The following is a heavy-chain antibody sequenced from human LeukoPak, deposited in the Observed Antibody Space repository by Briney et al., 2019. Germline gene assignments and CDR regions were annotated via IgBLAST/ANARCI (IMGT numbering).Heavy chain of an antibody. J-gene: IGHJ4*02. D-gene: IGHD3-10*01. CDR2: ISGSGGST. CDR3: AKADGSYKTLIDY. V-gene: IGHV3-23*01. CDR1: GFTFSICA. Sequence: EGSLRLSCAASGFTFSICAMNWVRQAPGKGPEWVSGISGSGGSTYYADSVKGRFTISRDSSKNTVYLQMNSLRAEDTAVYYCAKADGSYKTLIDYWGQGTLVTVSS.